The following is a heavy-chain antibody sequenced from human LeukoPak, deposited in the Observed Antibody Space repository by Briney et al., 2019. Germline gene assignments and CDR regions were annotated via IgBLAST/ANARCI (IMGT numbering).Heavy chain of an antibody. CDR3: ARVGGTNYYYYGMDV. CDR2: IYYSGST. J-gene: IGHJ6*02. Sequence: SETLSLTCAVYGGSFSGYYWSWIRQPPGRGLEWIGYIYYSGSTNYNPSLKSRVTISVDTSKNQFSLKLSSVTAADTAVYYCARVGGTNYYYYGMDVWGQGTTVTVSS. CDR1: GGSFSGYY. V-gene: IGHV4-59*01. D-gene: IGHD4-23*01.